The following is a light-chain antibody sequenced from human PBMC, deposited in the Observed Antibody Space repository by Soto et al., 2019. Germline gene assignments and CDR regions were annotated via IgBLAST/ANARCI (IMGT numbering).Light chain of an antibody. CDR2: DAS. V-gene: IGKV3-11*01. CDR1: QSVSRY. CDR3: QQRSNLLT. Sequence: EIVLTPSPAPPSLSPGERATLSCKASQSVSRYLAWYQQKPGQAPRLLIYDASNRATGIPARFSGSGSGTDFTLTISSLEPEDFAVYYCQQRSNLLTFGPGTKVDIK. J-gene: IGKJ3*01.